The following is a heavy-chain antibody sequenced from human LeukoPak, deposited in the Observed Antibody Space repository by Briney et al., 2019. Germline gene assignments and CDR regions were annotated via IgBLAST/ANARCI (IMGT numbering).Heavy chain of an antibody. V-gene: IGHV3-53*01. CDR1: GFTVSSNY. CDR3: ARSVPLRWELLGWFDP. D-gene: IGHD1-26*01. J-gene: IGHJ5*02. Sequence: PGGSLRLSCAASGFTVSSNYMSWVRQAPGKGLEWVSVIYSGGSTYYADSVKGRFTISRDNSKNTLYLQMNSLRAEDMAVYYCARSVPLRWELLGWFDPWGQGTLVTVSS. CDR2: IYSGGST.